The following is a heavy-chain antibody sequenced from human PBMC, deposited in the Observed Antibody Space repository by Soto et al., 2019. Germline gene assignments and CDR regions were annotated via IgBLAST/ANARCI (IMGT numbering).Heavy chain of an antibody. J-gene: IGHJ4*02. V-gene: IGHV3-7*01. CDR2: IKQDGNER. D-gene: IGHD6-19*01. CDR3: AIGHWLGC. CDR1: GFTFSDYF. Sequence: ELQLVDSGGALVQPGESLRLSCAASGFTFSDYFMTWVRQAPGKGLEWVATIKQDGNERYYVDSVKGRFTISRDNAKNSLYLQMNALIAEDTAVYYCAIGHWLGCCGQGTLVTVSS.